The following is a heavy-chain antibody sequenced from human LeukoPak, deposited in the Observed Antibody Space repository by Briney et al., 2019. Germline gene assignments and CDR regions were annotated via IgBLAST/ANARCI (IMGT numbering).Heavy chain of an antibody. V-gene: IGHV5-51*01. J-gene: IGHJ3*02. CDR3: ARHVTTASAARGFDI. D-gene: IGHD1-14*01. CDR1: GYSFTSYW. Sequence: GESLQISSKGSGYSFTSYWVAWVRRMPGTGLEWMGIIYPRDSDTRYSPSFQGQVTISADKSINTAYLQWSGLKASDTAVYYCARHVTTASAARGFDIWRKGTMVTVSS. CDR2: IYPRDSDT.